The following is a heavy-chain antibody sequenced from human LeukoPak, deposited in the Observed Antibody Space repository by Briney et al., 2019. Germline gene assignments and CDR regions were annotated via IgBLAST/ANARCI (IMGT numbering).Heavy chain of an antibody. D-gene: IGHD6-19*01. CDR1: GITFSSYA. V-gene: IGHV3-30*04. CDR2: ISYDGSNK. Sequence: TGGSLRLSCAASGITFSSYAMHWVRQAPGKGLEWVAVISYDGSNKYYADSVKGRFTISRDNSKNTLYLQMNSLRVEDTAVYYCAREGEQWLAQILYFDYWGRGTLVTVSS. J-gene: IGHJ4*02. CDR3: AREGEQWLAQILYFDY.